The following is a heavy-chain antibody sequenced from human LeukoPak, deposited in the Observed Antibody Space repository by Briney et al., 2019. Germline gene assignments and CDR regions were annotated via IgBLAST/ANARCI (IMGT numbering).Heavy chain of an antibody. Sequence: ASVKVSCMASGYTFTGYYMHWVRQAPGQGLEWMGRINPNSGGTNYAQKFQGRVTMTRDTSISTAYMELSRLRSDDTAVYYCARDHVFLDYYGSSGYYYHAFDIWGQGTMVTVSS. J-gene: IGHJ3*02. CDR3: ARDHVFLDYYGSSGYYYHAFDI. D-gene: IGHD3-22*01. V-gene: IGHV1-2*06. CDR2: INPNSGGT. CDR1: GYTFTGYY.